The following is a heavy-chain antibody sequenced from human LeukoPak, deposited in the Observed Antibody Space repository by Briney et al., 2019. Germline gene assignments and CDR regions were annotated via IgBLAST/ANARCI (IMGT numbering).Heavy chain of an antibody. V-gene: IGHV4-34*01. D-gene: IGHD2-21*01. Sequence: SETLSLTCTVSGGSISSYYWSWIRQPPGKGLEWIGEINHSGSTNYNPSLKSRVTISVDTSKNQFSLKLSSVTAADTAVYYCARVLIYYMDVWGKGTTVTVSS. CDR1: GGSISSYY. J-gene: IGHJ6*03. CDR2: INHSGST. CDR3: ARVLIYYMDV.